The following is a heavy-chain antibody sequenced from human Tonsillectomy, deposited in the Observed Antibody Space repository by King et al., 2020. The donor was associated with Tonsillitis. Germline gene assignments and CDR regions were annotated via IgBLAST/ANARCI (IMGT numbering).Heavy chain of an antibody. CDR2: IFTSGNT. CDR3: AGGDYDMLTGYWAAFDY. Sequence: QLQESGPGLVKPSQTLSLTCSVSGGSISSGSYYWSWIRQPAGKGPEWIGHIFTSGNTNYNPSFKGRVTMSVDTSKNQFSLKLSSVSAADTAVYYFAGGDYDMLTGYWAAFDYWGQGTLVTVSS. J-gene: IGHJ4*02. V-gene: IGHV4-61*02. D-gene: IGHD3-9*01. CDR1: GGSISSGSYY.